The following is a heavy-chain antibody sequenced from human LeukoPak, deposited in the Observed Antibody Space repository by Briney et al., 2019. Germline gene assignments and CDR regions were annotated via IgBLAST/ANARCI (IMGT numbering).Heavy chain of an antibody. D-gene: IGHD3-16*01. CDR3: ARESYDYYYYMDV. J-gene: IGHJ6*03. Sequence: SETLSLTCTVSGGSISSGSYYWSWIRQPAGKGLEWIGRIYTSGSTNYNPFLKSRVTISVDTSKNQFSLKLSSVTAPDTAVYYCARESYDYYYYMDVWGKGTTVTVSS. CDR1: GGSISSGSYY. CDR2: IYTSGST. V-gene: IGHV4-61*02.